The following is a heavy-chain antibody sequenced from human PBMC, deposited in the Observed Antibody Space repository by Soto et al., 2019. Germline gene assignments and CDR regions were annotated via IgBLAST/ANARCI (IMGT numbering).Heavy chain of an antibody. J-gene: IGHJ1*01. CDR2: ITASGDIT. CDR1: AFSFNRYA. D-gene: IGHD5-18*01. V-gene: IGHV3-23*01. Sequence: PXGSLRLSCSPSAFSFNRYAMSWVRPAPGKGLEWVAAITASGDITYYAESVKGRFTISRDNSKNTLFLQINSLRAEDTAIYYCARDRIQPWFDTEYFQPWGQGTLVTVSS. CDR3: ARDRIQPWFDTEYFQP.